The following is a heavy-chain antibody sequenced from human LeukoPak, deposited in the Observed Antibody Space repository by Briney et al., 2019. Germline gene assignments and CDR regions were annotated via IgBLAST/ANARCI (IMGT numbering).Heavy chain of an antibody. CDR1: GYSISSGYY. J-gene: IGHJ4*02. CDR3: ARGIAAAGTYYFDY. CDR2: IYHSGST. D-gene: IGHD6-13*01. Sequence: SETLSLTCTVSGYSISSGYYWGWIRQPPGKGLEWIGSIYHSGSTYYNPSLKSRVTISVDTSKNQFSLKLSSVTAADTAVYYCARGIAAAGTYYFDYWGQGTLVTVSS. V-gene: IGHV4-38-2*02.